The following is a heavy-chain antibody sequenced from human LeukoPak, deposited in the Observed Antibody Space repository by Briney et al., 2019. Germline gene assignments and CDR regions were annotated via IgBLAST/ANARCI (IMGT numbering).Heavy chain of an antibody. V-gene: IGHV1-46*01. D-gene: IGHD2-8*01. CDR1: GYTFTSYY. Sequence: GASVKVSCKASGYTFTSYYMHWVRQAPGQGLEWMGLINPTGGSTGYAQKFQGRVTMTRDMSTSTDYMELSSRRSEDTAVYYCARDNDFDYWGQGTLVTVSS. J-gene: IGHJ4*02. CDR2: INPTGGST. CDR3: ARDNDFDY.